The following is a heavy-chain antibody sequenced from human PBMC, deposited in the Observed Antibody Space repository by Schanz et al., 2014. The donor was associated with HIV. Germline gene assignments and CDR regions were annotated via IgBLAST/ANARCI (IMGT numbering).Heavy chain of an antibody. Sequence: QVQLVESGGGVVQPGRSLRLSCAASGFTFSSYGMHWVRQAPGKGLEWVAVIWHDGSVKSYAESVRGRFTISRDNSKKTLYLQVDNLTADDTAVYYCARDPARSYEPWSGYWYGMDVWGQGTTVIVSS. J-gene: IGHJ6*02. CDR1: GFTFSSYG. CDR2: IWHDGSVK. V-gene: IGHV3-30*19. D-gene: IGHD3-3*01. CDR3: ARDPARSYEPWSGYWYGMDV.